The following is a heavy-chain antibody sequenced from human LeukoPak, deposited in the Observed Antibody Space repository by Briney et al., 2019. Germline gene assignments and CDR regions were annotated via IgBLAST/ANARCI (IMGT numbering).Heavy chain of an antibody. J-gene: IGHJ4*02. D-gene: IGHD1-26*01. V-gene: IGHV3-15*01. Sequence: GGSLRLSCAASGFTFSNAWMSWVRQAPGKGLEWVGRIKNNAVGRTPDSSAPVRRLFTISRDDSKDTLNLHMNSLKPDDTAVYYCATVAFISVGGFDFWGQGPLVTVSS. CDR2: IKNNAVGRTP. CDR3: ATVAFISVGGFDF. CDR1: GFTFSNAW.